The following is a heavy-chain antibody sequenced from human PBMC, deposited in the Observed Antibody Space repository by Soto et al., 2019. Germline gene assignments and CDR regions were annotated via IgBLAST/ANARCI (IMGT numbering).Heavy chain of an antibody. J-gene: IGHJ4*02. V-gene: IGHV4-39*01. D-gene: IGHD3-22*01. CDR3: AAHDSGGYYAEY. CDR1: GDSVTISGYY. CDR2: IHYSGST. Sequence: QLQLQESGPGLVKPSETLSLTCTVSGDSVTISGYYWGWIRQPPGKGLEWIGSIHYSGSTYYNPSLKSRVTISGHTSKKQFSLKLTSVTAADAAVYYCAAHDSGGYYAEYWGQGTLVTVSA.